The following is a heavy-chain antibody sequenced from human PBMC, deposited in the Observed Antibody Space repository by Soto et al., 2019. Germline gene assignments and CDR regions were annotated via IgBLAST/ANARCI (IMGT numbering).Heavy chain of an antibody. CDR3: AREVGAPSGWLDP. CDR2: ISASGGIK. V-gene: IGHV3-23*01. Sequence: EVQLSESGGDLRQPGGSLRLSCAASGFTFTNYAMTWFRQTPGKGLEWVSGISASGGIKYYADSVQGRFTVSRDNSKNILYLQMDNLRDEDTALYYCAREVGAPSGWLDPWGQGTQVTVSS. D-gene: IGHD1-26*01. J-gene: IGHJ5*02. CDR1: GFTFTNYA.